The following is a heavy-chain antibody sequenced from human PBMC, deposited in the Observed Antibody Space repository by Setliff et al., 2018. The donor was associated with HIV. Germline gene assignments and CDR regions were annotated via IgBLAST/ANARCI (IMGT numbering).Heavy chain of an antibody. CDR1: GDSISTYC. CDR3: ANFLNSGGWNPGYFEH. D-gene: IGHD6-19*01. CDR2: IYASGSP. Sequence: SETLSLTCTVSGDSISTYCWIWVRQPAGKGLEWIGRIYASGSPTYNPSLKSRVTISVDTSKKQFSLKLGSVTAADTAVYYCANFLNSGGWNPGYFEHWGQGTLVTVSS. V-gene: IGHV4-4*07. J-gene: IGHJ1*01.